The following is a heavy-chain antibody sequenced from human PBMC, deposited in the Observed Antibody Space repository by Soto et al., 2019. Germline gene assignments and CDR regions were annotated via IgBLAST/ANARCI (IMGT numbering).Heavy chain of an antibody. D-gene: IGHD2-15*01. J-gene: IGHJ3*02. CDR3: ARDRGYPDSFDI. CDR2: INGDGTTT. V-gene: IGHV3-74*01. CDR1: GFPFGPFY. Sequence: EVQLVESGGGLVQPGESLRLSCAASGFPFGPFYMHWVRQAPGKGLEWVSHINGDGTTTVYADSVKGRFTISRDNAKNTMYLQMTSLRAEDTAVYYCARDRGYPDSFDIWGHGTMVTVAS.